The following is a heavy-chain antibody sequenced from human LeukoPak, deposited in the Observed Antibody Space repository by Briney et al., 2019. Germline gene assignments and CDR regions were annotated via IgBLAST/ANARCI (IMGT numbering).Heavy chain of an antibody. V-gene: IGHV4-38-2*02. Sequence: SETLSLTCTVSAYSISSGYYWGWIRQPPGKGLEWIGSIYHSGSTYYNPSLKSRVTISVGTSKNQFSLRLSSVTAADTAVYYCARVSYGSGSYYPKYNDYWGQGTLLTVSS. D-gene: IGHD3-10*01. CDR1: AYSISSGYY. CDR2: IYHSGST. J-gene: IGHJ4*02. CDR3: ARVSYGSGSYYPKYNDY.